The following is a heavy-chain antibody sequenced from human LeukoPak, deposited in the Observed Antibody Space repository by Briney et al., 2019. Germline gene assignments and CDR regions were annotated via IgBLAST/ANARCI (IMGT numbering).Heavy chain of an antibody. D-gene: IGHD2-21*02. Sequence: SETLSLTCTVSGGSLLSGDYYWAWVRQFPGEGLEWIGYIYFSGNVYYNPSLKSRVAISLDTSKVQFSLEMRSVTAADTAVYYWATVPRCGADCVSGEYFQAWGQGTLVSVSS. V-gene: IGHV4-31*03. CDR1: GGSLLSGDYY. J-gene: IGHJ1*01. CDR3: ATVPRCGADCVSGEYFQA. CDR2: IYFSGNV.